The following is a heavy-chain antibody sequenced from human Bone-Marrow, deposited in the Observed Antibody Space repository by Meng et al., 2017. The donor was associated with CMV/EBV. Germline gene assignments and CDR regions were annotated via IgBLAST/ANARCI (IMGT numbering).Heavy chain of an antibody. CDR2: INWNGGST. V-gene: IGHV3-20*04. Sequence: GGSLRLSCAASGFTFDDYGMSWVRQAPGKGLEWVSGINWNGGSTGYADSVKGRFTISRDNAKNSLYLQMNSLRAEDTALYYCARDYSGSFMDAFDIWGQGTMVTVSS. CDR1: GFTFDDYG. D-gene: IGHD1-26*01. J-gene: IGHJ3*02. CDR3: ARDYSGSFMDAFDI.